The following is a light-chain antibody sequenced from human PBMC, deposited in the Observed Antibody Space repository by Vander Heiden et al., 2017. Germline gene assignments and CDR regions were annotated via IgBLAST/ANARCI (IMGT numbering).Light chain of an antibody. CDR2: KAS. V-gene: IGKV1-5*03. Sequence: DIQMTQSPSTLSASVGDRVTITCRASQSISSWLAWYQQKPGKAPKLLIYKASSLESGDPSRFSGSGSGTEVTLTISSLQPDDFATYYCQQYNSYSWTFGQGTKVEIK. J-gene: IGKJ1*01. CDR3: QQYNSYSWT. CDR1: QSISSW.